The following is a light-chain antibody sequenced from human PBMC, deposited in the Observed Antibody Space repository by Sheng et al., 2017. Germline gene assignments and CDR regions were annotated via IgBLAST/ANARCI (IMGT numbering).Light chain of an antibody. CDR3: QQSYNPPRT. Sequence: DIQMTQSPSSLSASVGDRVTITCQASQDISNYLNWYQQKPGKAPKLLIYDASNLETGVPSRFSGSGSGTDFTFTISSLQPEDIATYYCQQSYNPPRTFGQGTTVDMK. V-gene: IGKV1-33*01. J-gene: IGKJ1*01. CDR1: QDISNY. CDR2: DAS.